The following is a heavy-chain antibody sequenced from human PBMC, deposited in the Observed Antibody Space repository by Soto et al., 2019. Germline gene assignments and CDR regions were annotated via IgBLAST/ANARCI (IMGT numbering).Heavy chain of an antibody. J-gene: IGHJ4*01. V-gene: IGHV3-23*01. D-gene: IGHD2-2*01. CDR3: AIFSGGYCSSTSCPSNY. CDR1: GFAFTNYA. CDR2: ISGSGGST. Sequence: GGSLRLSCAASGFAFTNYAMSWVRQAPGKGLEWVSGISGSGGSTYYADSVKGRFTISRDNSKNTVSVQMNSLRADDTAIYYCAIFSGGYCSSTSCPSNYWGQGVLVTVSS.